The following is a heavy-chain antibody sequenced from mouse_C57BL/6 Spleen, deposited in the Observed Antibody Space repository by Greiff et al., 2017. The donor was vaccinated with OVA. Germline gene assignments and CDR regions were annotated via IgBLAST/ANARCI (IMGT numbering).Heavy chain of an antibody. Sequence: EVKLVESGAELVKPGASVKLSCTASGFNIKDYYMHWVKQRTEQGLEWIGRIDPEDGETKYAPKFQGKATITADTSSNTAYLQLSSLTSEDTAVYYCARYYGSSLAWFAYWGQGTLVTVSA. CDR1: GFNIKDYY. J-gene: IGHJ3*01. CDR3: ARYYGSSLAWFAY. V-gene: IGHV14-2*01. CDR2: IDPEDGET. D-gene: IGHD1-1*01.